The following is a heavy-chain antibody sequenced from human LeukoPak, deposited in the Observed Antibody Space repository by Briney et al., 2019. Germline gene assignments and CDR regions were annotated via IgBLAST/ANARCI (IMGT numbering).Heavy chain of an antibody. CDR2: ISGSGGST. D-gene: IGHD3-22*01. J-gene: IGHJ4*02. CDR1: GFTFSSYA. CDR3: ATPLDYYDRSDSHQGGD. Sequence: GGSLRLSCAASGFTFSSYAMSWVRQAPGKGLEWVSTISGSGGSTYYADSVKGRFTISRDNSKDTLFLQINSLRAEDTAVYYSATPLDYYDRSDSHQGGDWGQGTLVTVSS. V-gene: IGHV3-23*01.